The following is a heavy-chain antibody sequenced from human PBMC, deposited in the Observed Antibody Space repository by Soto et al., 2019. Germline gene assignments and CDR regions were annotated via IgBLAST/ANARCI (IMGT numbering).Heavy chain of an antibody. Sequence: QLQLQEYGSGLVKPSQTLSLTCAVSGGSISSGGYSWSWIRQPPGKGLEWIGYIYHSGSIYYNPSLKSRVTISVDRSKNQFSLKLSSVTAADTALYYCARGPPFHWGQGTLVTVSS. V-gene: IGHV4-30-2*01. CDR1: GGSISSGGYS. CDR3: ARGPPFH. J-gene: IGHJ4*02. D-gene: IGHD3-16*01. CDR2: IYHSGSI.